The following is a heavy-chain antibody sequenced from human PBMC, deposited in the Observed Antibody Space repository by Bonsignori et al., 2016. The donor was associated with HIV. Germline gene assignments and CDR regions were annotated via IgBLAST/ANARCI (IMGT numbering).Heavy chain of an antibody. Sequence: WIRQPPGKGLEWVSSISSSSSYIYYADSVKGRFTISRDNAKNSLYLQMNSLRAEDTAVYYCVFTGDDYGDAGGFDYWGQGTLVTVSS. CDR2: ISSSSSYI. V-gene: IGHV3-21*01. CDR3: VFTGDDYGDAGGFDY. J-gene: IGHJ4*02. D-gene: IGHD4-17*01.